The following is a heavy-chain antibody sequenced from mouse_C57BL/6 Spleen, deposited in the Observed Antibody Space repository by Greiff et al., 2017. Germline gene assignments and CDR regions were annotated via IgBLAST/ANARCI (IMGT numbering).Heavy chain of an antibody. CDR2: IYPGDGDT. J-gene: IGHJ3*01. D-gene: IGHD2-4*01. V-gene: IGHV1-82*01. Sequence: QVQLQQSGPELVKPGASVKISCKASGYAFSSSWMNWVKQRPGKGLEWIGRIYPGDGDTNYNGKFKGKATLTADKSSSTAYMQLSSLTSEDSAVYFCARGLRRLAWFAYWGQGTLVTVSA. CDR3: ARGLRRLAWFAY. CDR1: GYAFSSSW.